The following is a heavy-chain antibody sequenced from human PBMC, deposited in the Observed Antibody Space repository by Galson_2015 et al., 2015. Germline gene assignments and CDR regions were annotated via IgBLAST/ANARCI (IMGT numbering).Heavy chain of an antibody. CDR1: GGTFSSYA. D-gene: IGHD4-11*01. V-gene: IGHV1-69*13. Sequence: SVKVSCKASGGTFSSYAISWVRQAPGQGLEWMGGIIPIFGTANYAQKFQGRVTITADESTSTAYMELSSLRSEDTAVYYCAAYSNYHSDEPSGKNWLETGAFDIWGQGTMVTVSS. CDR2: IIPIFGTA. CDR3: AAYSNYHSDEPSGKNWLETGAFDI. J-gene: IGHJ3*02.